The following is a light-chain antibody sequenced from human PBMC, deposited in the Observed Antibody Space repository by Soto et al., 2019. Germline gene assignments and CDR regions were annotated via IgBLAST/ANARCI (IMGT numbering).Light chain of an antibody. V-gene: IGKV4-1*01. CDR2: WAS. CDR1: QSILYSADNKNY. Sequence: DIVMTQSPDSLAVSLGERATINCKSSQSILYSADNKNYLTWYQQKPGQPPKLLIYWASTRESGVPGRFSGSGSGTDFNLTISSLQAEDVAVYFCQQYYTTPPTFGPGTRVDIK. CDR3: QQYYTTPPT. J-gene: IGKJ3*01.